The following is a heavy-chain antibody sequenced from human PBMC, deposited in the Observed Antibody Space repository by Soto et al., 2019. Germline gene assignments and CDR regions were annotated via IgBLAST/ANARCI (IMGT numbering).Heavy chain of an antibody. D-gene: IGHD6-19*01. CDR2: ISAYNGNT. Sequence: GASVKVSCKASGYTFTSYGISWVRQAPGQGLEWMGWISAYNGNTNYAQKLQGRVTMTTDTSTSTAYMELRSLRSDDTAVYYCARMPTIAVAARWFDPSGQGTLVTVAS. J-gene: IGHJ5*02. CDR1: GYTFTSYG. V-gene: IGHV1-18*01. CDR3: ARMPTIAVAARWFDP.